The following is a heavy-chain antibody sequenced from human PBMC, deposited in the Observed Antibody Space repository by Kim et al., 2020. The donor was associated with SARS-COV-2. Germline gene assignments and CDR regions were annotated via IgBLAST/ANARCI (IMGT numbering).Heavy chain of an antibody. CDR1: GGSFSGYY. J-gene: IGHJ6*02. V-gene: IGHV4-34*01. CDR3: ARGGPNYYYYGMDA. Sequence: SETLSLTCAVYGGSFSGYYWGWIRQPPGKGLEWIGEINHSGSTNYNPSLKSRVTISVDTSKNQFSLKLSSVTAADTAVYYCARGGPNYYYYGMDAWGQGT. CDR2: INHSGST.